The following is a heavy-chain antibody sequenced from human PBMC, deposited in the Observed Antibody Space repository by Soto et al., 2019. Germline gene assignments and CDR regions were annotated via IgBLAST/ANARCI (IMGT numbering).Heavy chain of an antibody. D-gene: IGHD1-26*01. CDR3: AADGWGLSRYYYYYGMDV. V-gene: IGHV1-58*01. J-gene: IGHJ6*02. Sequence: QMQLVQSGPEVKKPGTSVKVSCKASGFTFTSSAVQWVRQARGQRLEWIGWIVVGSGNTNYAQKFQERVTITRDMXTXTXXMELSSLRSEDTAVYYCAADGWGLSRYYYYYGMDVWGQGTTVTVSS. CDR1: GFTFTSSA. CDR2: IVVGSGNT.